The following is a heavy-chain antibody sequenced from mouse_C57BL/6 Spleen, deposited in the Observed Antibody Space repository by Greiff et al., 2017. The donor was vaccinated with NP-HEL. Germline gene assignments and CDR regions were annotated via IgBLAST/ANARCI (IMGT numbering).Heavy chain of an antibody. Sequence: DVKLVESGGGLVKPGGSLKLSCAASGFTFSSYAMSWVRQTPEKRLEWVATISDGGSYTYYPDNVKGRFTISRDNAKNNLYLQMSHLKSEDTAMYYCARDYYGSSLDYWGQGTTLTVSP. CDR3: ARDYYGSSLDY. D-gene: IGHD1-1*01. CDR2: ISDGGSYT. CDR1: GFTFSSYA. V-gene: IGHV5-4*01. J-gene: IGHJ2*01.